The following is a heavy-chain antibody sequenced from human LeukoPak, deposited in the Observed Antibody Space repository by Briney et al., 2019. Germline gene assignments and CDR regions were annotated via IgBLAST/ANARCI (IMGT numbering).Heavy chain of an antibody. CDR2: INHSGST. D-gene: IGHD2-2*01. Sequence: SETLPLTCAVYGGSFSGYYWSWIRQPPGKGLEWIGEINHSGSTNYNPSLKSRVTISVDTSKNQFSLKLSSVTAADTAVYYCARHPGVVPAAQGFDYWGQGTLVTVSS. V-gene: IGHV4-34*01. CDR3: ARHPGVVPAAQGFDY. CDR1: GGSFSGYY. J-gene: IGHJ4*02.